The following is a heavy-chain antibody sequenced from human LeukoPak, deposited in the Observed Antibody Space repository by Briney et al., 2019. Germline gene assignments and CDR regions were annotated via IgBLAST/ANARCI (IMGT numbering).Heavy chain of an antibody. J-gene: IGHJ3*02. CDR1: GFTFSSYS. Sequence: PGGSLRLSCAASGFTFSSYSMNWVRQAPGKGLEWVSSISSSSSYIYYADSVKGRFTISRDNAKNSLSLQMNSLRADDTAVYYCARDEGWTFDIWGQGTKVTVSS. CDR2: ISSSSSYI. D-gene: IGHD5-24*01. V-gene: IGHV3-21*01. CDR3: ARDEGWTFDI.